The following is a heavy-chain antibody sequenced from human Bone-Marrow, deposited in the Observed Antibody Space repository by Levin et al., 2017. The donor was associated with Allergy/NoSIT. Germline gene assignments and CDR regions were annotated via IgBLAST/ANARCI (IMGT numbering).Heavy chain of an antibody. CDR3: ARLQTTVTTGYFDS. J-gene: IGHJ4*02. CDR2: IYPGDSDI. V-gene: IGHV5-51*01. CDR1: GYSFTTYW. Sequence: RGESLKISCKVSGYSFTTYWIGWLRQMPGKGLEWMAMIYPGDSDIRYSPSFQGQVTISADKSITTAYLRWNSLKASDTAMYYCARLQTTVTTGYFDSWGQGTLVTVSS. D-gene: IGHD4-17*01.